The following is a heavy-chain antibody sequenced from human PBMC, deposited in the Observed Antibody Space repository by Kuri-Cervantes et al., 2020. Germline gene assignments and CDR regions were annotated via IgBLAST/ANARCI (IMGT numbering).Heavy chain of an antibody. CDR1: GGSFSGYY. Sequence: ESLKISCAVYGGSFSGYYWSWIRQPPGKGLEWSGENNHSGSTNYNPSLKSRVTISVDTSKNQFSLKLSSVTAADTAVYYCARGRTQCSSGLPEDYWGQGTLVTVSS. D-gene: IGHD6-19*01. V-gene: IGHV4-34*01. CDR3: ARGRTQCSSGLPEDY. CDR2: NNHSGST. J-gene: IGHJ4*02.